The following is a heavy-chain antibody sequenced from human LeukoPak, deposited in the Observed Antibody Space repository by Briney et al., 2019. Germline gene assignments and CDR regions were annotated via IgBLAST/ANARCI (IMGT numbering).Heavy chain of an antibody. D-gene: IGHD2-21*02. Sequence: PGRSLRLSCAASGFTFSSYAMHWVRQAPGKGLEWVAVISYDGSNKYYADSVKGRFTISRDNSKNTLYLQVNSLRAEDTAVYYCARGGVVTAITDAFDIWGQGTMVTVSS. CDR1: GFTFSSYA. CDR2: ISYDGSNK. J-gene: IGHJ3*02. CDR3: ARGGVVTAITDAFDI. V-gene: IGHV3-30-3*01.